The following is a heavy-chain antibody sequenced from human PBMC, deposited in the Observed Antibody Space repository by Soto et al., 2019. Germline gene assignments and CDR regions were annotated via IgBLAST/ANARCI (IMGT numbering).Heavy chain of an antibody. CDR2: IYHSGST. D-gene: IGHD3-22*01. V-gene: IGHV4-30-2*01. Sequence: PSETLSLTCAVSGGSISSGGYSWSWIRQPPGKGLEWIGYIYHSGSTYYNPSLKSRVTISVDRSKNQFSLKLSSVTAAGTAVYYCAGLDDSSLIILWGQGTLVTVSS. CDR1: GGSISSGGYS. J-gene: IGHJ4*02. CDR3: AGLDDSSLIIL.